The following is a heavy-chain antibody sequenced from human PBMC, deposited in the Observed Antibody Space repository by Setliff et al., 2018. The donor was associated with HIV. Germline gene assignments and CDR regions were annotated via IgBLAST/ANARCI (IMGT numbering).Heavy chain of an antibody. CDR3: ARDLSISNPYYDILTGPGVY. Sequence: ASVKVSCKASGYTFTSYDIHWLRQATGQGLEWMGWMNPNSGNTGYAQKFQGRVTMTRDTSTSTVYMELSSLRSEDTAVYYCARDLSISNPYYDILTGPGVYWGQGTLVTVSS. CDR1: GYTFTSYD. J-gene: IGHJ4*02. D-gene: IGHD3-9*01. V-gene: IGHV1-8*02. CDR2: MNPNSGNT.